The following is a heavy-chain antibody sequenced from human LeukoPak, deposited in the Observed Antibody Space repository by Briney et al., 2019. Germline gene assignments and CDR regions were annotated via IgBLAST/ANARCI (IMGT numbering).Heavy chain of an antibody. CDR1: GFTFSSYS. J-gene: IGHJ6*02. CDR3: ARDRRWRYYYYGMDV. V-gene: IGHV3-21*01. CDR2: ISSSSSYI. Sequence: GGSLRLSCAASGFTFSSYSMNWVRQAPGKGLEWVSSISSSSSYIYYADSVKGRFTISRDNAKNSLYLQMNSLRAEDTAVYYCARDRRWRYYYYGMDVWGQGATVTVSS. D-gene: IGHD4-23*01.